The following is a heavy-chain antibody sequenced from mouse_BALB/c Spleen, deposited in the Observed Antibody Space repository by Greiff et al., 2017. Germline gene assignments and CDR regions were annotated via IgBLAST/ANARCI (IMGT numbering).Heavy chain of an antibody. CDR3: ARFTTGAMDY. V-gene: IGHV5-17*02. CDR1: GFTFSSFG. J-gene: IGHJ4*01. D-gene: IGHD2-12*01. Sequence: EVQGVESGGGLVQPGGSRKLSCAASGFTFSSFGMHWVRQAPEKGLEWVAYISSGSSTIYYADTVKGRFTISRDNPKNTLFLQMTSLRSEDTAMYYCARFTTGAMDYWGQGTSVTVSS. CDR2: ISSGSSTI.